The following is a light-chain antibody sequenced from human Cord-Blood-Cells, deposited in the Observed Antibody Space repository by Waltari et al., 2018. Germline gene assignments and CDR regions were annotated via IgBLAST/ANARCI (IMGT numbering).Light chain of an antibody. J-gene: IGLJ3*02. CDR1: SSDVGGYTL. CDR3: CSYAGSSTWV. CDR2: EGS. Sequence: QSALTQPASVSGSPGQSITISCPGTSSDVGGYTLVSWYQQPPGKAPKLMIYEGSKRPSGVSNRFSGSKSGNTASLTISGLQAEDEADYYCCSYAGSSTWVFGGGTKLTVL. V-gene: IGLV2-23*01.